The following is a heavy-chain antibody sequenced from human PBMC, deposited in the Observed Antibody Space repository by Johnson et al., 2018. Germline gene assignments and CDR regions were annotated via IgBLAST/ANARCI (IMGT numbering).Heavy chain of an antibody. CDR1: GFTFDDYA. CDR3: AKDRPGYSSGWYLAYYYYYMDV. V-gene: IGHV3-9*01. J-gene: IGHJ6*03. CDR2: ISWNSGSI. Sequence: VQLVESGGGLVQPGRSLRLSCAASGFTFDDYAMHWVRQAPGKGLEWVSGISWNSGSIGYADSVKGRFTISRDNAKNSLYLQMNSLRAEDTALYYCAKDRPGYSSGWYLAYYYYYMDVWGKGTTVTVSS. D-gene: IGHD6-19*01.